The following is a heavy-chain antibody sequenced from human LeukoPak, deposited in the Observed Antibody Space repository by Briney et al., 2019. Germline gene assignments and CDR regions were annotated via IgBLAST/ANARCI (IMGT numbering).Heavy chain of an antibody. CDR2: INPNSGGT. V-gene: IGHV1-2*02. D-gene: IGHD3-22*01. CDR1: GYTFTDYY. CDR3: AREYYDSSAYNQEAIDY. J-gene: IGHJ4*02. Sequence: ASVKVSFKASGYTFTDYYMHCVRQAPGQGLEWLGWINPNSGGTNYAQKFQGRVTMTRDTSISTAYMELSRLRSDDTAVYYCAREYYDSSAYNQEAIDYWGQGTLVTVSS.